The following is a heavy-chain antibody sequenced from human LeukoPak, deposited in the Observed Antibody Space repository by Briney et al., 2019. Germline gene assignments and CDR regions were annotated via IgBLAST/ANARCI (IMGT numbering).Heavy chain of an antibody. D-gene: IGHD1-26*01. V-gene: IGHV4-31*03. J-gene: IGHJ5*02. CDR1: GGSISSGGYY. CDR2: IYYSGST. Sequence: SQTLSLTCTVSGGSISSGGYYWSWIRQHPGKGLEWIGYIYYSGSTYYNPSLKSRVTISVDTSKNQFSLKLSSVTAADTAVYYCASTEWELLNWFDPWGQGTLVTVSS. CDR3: ASTEWELLNWFDP.